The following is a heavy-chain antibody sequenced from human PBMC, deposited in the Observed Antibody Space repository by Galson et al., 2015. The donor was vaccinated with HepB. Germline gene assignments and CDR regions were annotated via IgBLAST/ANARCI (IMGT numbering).Heavy chain of an antibody. D-gene: IGHD2-2*01. CDR2: ISGSGGST. J-gene: IGHJ4*02. V-gene: IGHV3-23*01. CDR1: GFTFSSYA. Sequence: SLRLSCAASGFTFSSYAMSWVRQAPGKGLEWVSGISGSGGSTYYADSVKGRFSISRDNSKNTLYLQMNSLRAEDSALYYCAKDPCGSISCSDDYWGPGTLVTVSS. CDR3: AKDPCGSISCSDDY.